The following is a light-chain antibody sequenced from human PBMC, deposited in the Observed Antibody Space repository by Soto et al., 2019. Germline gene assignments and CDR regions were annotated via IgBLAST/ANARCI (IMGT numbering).Light chain of an antibody. Sequence: QCDSTEPATVSEPPGHSITINYTGTSSDVGNYKYVSWYQQHPGKAPKLMIYEVSNRPSGVSNRFSGSKSGNTASLTISGLQAEDETDYYCFSYTRSGTYVFGTGPKVTVL. V-gene: IGLV2-14*01. CDR1: SSDVGNYKY. J-gene: IGLJ1*01. CDR2: EVS. CDR3: FSYTRSGTYV.